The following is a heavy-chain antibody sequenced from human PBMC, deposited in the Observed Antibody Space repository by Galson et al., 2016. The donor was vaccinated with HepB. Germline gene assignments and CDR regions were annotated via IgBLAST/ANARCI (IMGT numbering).Heavy chain of an antibody. Sequence: SLRLSCAASGFTFSGYVMAWVRQPPGKGLVWVARINSDGTTTYADSVEGRFTISRDDADNTLYLQMNSLRVEDTAVYYCARDQYDFWSGRSYYYYMDVWGTGTTVTVSS. CDR3: ARDQYDFWSGRSYYYYMDV. CDR2: INSDGTT. CDR1: GFTFSGYV. J-gene: IGHJ6*03. D-gene: IGHD3-3*01. V-gene: IGHV3-74*03.